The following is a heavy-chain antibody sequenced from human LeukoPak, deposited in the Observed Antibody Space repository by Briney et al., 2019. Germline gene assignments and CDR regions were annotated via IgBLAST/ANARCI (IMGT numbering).Heavy chain of an antibody. D-gene: IGHD3-22*01. V-gene: IGHV1-46*01. CDR2: INPSGSST. CDR3: ARVYRRGGDSSRPPFDY. J-gene: IGHJ4*02. Sequence: ASVKVSCKASGYTFISYYMHWVRQAPGQGLEWMGIINPSGSSTSYAQKFQGRATMTRDTSTSTVYMELNSLRSEDTAVYYCARVYRRGGDSSRPPFDYWGQGTLVTVSS. CDR1: GYTFISYY.